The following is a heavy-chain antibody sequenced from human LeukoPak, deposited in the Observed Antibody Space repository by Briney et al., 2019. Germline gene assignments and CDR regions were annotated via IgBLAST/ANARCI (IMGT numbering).Heavy chain of an antibody. CDR1: GLTFSDYY. J-gene: IGHJ4*02. CDR2: ISSSGSTI. Sequence: GGSLRLSCAASGLTFSDYYMSWIRQAPGKGLEWVSYISSSGSTIYYADSVKGRFTISRDNAKNSLYLQMNSLRAEDTAVYYCARGSSWHRTRHYFDYWGQGTLVTVSS. D-gene: IGHD6-13*01. V-gene: IGHV3-11*01. CDR3: ARGSSWHRTRHYFDY.